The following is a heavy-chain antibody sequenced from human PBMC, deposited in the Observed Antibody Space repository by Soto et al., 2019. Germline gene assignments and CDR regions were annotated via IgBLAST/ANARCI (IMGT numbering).Heavy chain of an antibody. V-gene: IGHV4-31*03. Sequence: SETLSITCTVSGGSISSGGYYWSWIRQHPGKGLEWIGYIYYSGSTYYNPSLKSRVTISVDTSKNQFSLKLSSVTAADTAVYYCARAEASTVTTYYYYYMDVWGKGTTVTVSS. D-gene: IGHD4-4*01. CDR3: ARAEASTVTTYYYYYMDV. CDR2: IYYSGST. CDR1: GGSISSGGYY. J-gene: IGHJ6*03.